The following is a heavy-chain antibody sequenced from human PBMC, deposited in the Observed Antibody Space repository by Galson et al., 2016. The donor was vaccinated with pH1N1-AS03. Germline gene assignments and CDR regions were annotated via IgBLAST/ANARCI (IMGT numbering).Heavy chain of an antibody. Sequence: SVKVSGKASGLTFSSYAISWVRQAPGQGLEWMGGVKGVFRTTNYAQKFQGRITITMDQSTGTAYMEVSSLRAEDTAVYYCATAGNYFDIRRFDYGGQGTPVTVFS. D-gene: IGHD3-9*01. J-gene: IGHJ4*02. CDR3: ATAGNYFDIRRFDY. CDR1: GLTFSSYA. V-gene: IGHV1-69*05. CDR2: VKGVFRTT.